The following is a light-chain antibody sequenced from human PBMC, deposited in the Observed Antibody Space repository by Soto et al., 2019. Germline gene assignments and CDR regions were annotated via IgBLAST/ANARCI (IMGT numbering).Light chain of an antibody. Sequence: EIVLTQSPATLSLSPGERTTLSCRDSQSVSSYLAWYQQTPGQAPRLLIYDASNRATGIPARFSSSGSGTDFTLTISSLEPEDFAVYDCQQRSNWPPITFGQGTRLEIK. CDR2: DAS. J-gene: IGKJ5*01. V-gene: IGKV3-11*01. CDR3: QQRSNWPPIT. CDR1: QSVSSY.